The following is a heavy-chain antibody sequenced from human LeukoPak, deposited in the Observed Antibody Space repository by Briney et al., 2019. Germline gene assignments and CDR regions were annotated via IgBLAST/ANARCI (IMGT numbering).Heavy chain of an antibody. CDR3: ARDADTSNHFSWLDY. V-gene: IGHV3-33*01. D-gene: IGHD3-22*01. J-gene: IGHJ4*02. Sequence: GGSLRLSCAASGFTFSYYGMQWVRQAPGKGLEWVALIWHDGSNEYYADSVKGRFTISRDNSKTTLYLQINSLRAEDTAVYYCARDADTSNHFSWLDYWGQGTLVTVSS. CDR1: GFTFSYYG. CDR2: IWHDGSNE.